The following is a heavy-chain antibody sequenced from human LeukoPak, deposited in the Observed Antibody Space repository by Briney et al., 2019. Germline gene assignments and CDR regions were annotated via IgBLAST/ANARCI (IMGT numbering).Heavy chain of an antibody. D-gene: IGHD1-14*01. CDR1: GFTFSSYT. Sequence: NPGGSLRLSCAASGFTFSSYTMNWVRQAPGKGLEWVSSISSTSSNIYYADSVKGRFTISRDNAKNSLFLQMNSLRAEDTAVYYCARDFGLPEYWGQGTLVTVSS. CDR2: ISSTSSNI. J-gene: IGHJ4*02. V-gene: IGHV3-21*01. CDR3: ARDFGLPEY.